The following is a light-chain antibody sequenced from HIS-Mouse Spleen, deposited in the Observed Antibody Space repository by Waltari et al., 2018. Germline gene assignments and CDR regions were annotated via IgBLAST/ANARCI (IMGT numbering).Light chain of an antibody. Sequence: SYELTQPPSVSVSPGQTARTTCSGDALPNKYSYWYQQKSGQAPLLVIYEDSNRPSGIPEGFSGSSSGTMATLTISGAQVEDEADYYCYSTDSSGNHRVFGGGTKLTVL. J-gene: IGLJ2*01. CDR2: EDS. CDR1: ALPNKY. V-gene: IGLV3-10*01. CDR3: YSTDSSGNHRV.